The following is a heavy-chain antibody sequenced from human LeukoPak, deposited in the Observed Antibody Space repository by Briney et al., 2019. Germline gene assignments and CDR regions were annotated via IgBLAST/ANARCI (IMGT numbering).Heavy chain of an antibody. CDR2: IYSGGST. V-gene: IGHV3-53*01. J-gene: IGHJ4*02. CDR1: GFTVSSNY. CDR3: ARDVPKVVVAATRPY. Sequence: RXSCAASGFTVSSNYMSWVRQAPGKGLEWVSVIYSGGSTYYAGSVKGRFTISRDNSKNTLYLQMNSLRAEDTAVYYCARDVPKVVVAATRPYWGQGTLVTVSS. D-gene: IGHD2-15*01.